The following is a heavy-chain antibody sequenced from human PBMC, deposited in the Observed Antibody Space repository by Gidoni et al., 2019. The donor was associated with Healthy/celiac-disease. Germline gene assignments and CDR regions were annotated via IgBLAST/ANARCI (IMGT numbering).Heavy chain of an antibody. J-gene: IGHJ6*02. Sequence: EVHLVESGGGLLQPGGSLRLSFAASGFTFSSHARSWVRQAAGKGLAWVSASRGGSCSKYYEESVKGRFTISRDNSKNTLYLKMNSLRAEDTAVYYCAKTIFGVVNPLGGMDVWGQGTTVTVSS. CDR2: SRGGSCSK. CDR1: GFTFSSHA. CDR3: AKTIFGVVNPLGGMDV. V-gene: IGHV3-23*04. D-gene: IGHD3-3*01.